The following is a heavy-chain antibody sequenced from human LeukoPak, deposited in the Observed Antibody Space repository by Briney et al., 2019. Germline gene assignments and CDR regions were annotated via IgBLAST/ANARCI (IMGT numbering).Heavy chain of an antibody. Sequence: SVKVSCKASGGTFSSYAISWVRQAPGQGLEWMGGIIPIFGTANYAQKFQGRVTITADKSTSTAYMELSSLRSEDTAVYYCAGAGYCSSTSCLSLWGQGTLVTVSS. CDR2: IIPIFGTA. D-gene: IGHD2-2*01. J-gene: IGHJ4*02. CDR1: GGTFSSYA. CDR3: AGAGYCSSTSCLSL. V-gene: IGHV1-69*06.